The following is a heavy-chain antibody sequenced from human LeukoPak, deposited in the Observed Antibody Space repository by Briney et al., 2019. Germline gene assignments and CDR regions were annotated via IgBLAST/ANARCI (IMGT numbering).Heavy chain of an antibody. CDR3: TRDVHISPNWFHL. J-gene: IGHJ5*02. V-gene: IGHV1-2*02. CDR2: INPNSGGT. CDR1: GYTFTGYY. Sequence: ASVKVSCKASGYTFTGYYMHWVRQAPGQGLEWMGWINPNSGGTNYAQKFQGRVTMTRDTSISTAYMELSRLRSDDTAVYYCTRDVHISPNWFHLWGQGTLVTVSS. D-gene: IGHD3-10*02.